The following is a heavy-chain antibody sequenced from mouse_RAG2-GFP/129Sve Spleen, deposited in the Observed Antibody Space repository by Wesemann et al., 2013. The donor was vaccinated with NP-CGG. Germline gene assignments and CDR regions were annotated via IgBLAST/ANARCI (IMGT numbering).Heavy chain of an antibody. J-gene: IGHJ3*01. CDR2: INPSNGRT. CDR1: GYTFTSYW. D-gene: IGHD3-1*01. CDR3: ARSGSSGYAWFAY. V-gene: IGHV1S81*02. Sequence: QVQLQQPGAELVKPGASVKLSCKASGYTFTSYWMHWVKQRPGQGLEWIGEINPSNGRTNYNEKFKSKATLTVDKSSSTAYMQLSSLTSEDSAVYYCARSGSSGYAWFAYWGAKGGLWVTVSA.